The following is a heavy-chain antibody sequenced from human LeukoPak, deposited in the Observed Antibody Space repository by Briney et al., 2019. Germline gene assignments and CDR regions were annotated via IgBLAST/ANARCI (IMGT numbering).Heavy chain of an antibody. D-gene: IGHD3-22*01. CDR3: ARVGDSSGYYYGAFDI. Sequence: SETLSLTCTVSGGSISSGSYYWSWIRQPAGKGLEWIGRIYTSGSTNYNPSLKSRVTISVDTSKNQFSLKLSSVTAADMAVYYCARVGDSSGYYYGAFDIWGQGTMVTVSS. V-gene: IGHV4-61*02. CDR2: IYTSGST. CDR1: GGSISSGSYY. J-gene: IGHJ3*02.